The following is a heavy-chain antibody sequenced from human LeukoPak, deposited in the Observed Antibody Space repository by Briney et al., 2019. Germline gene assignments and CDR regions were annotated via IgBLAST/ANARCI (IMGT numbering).Heavy chain of an antibody. J-gene: IGHJ4*02. CDR1: GFTFSSYW. V-gene: IGHV3-74*01. CDR2: INSDGSTT. Sequence: GGSLRLSCAASGFTFSSYWMHWVRQAPGKGLVWVSRINSDGSTTAYADSVKGRFTISRDNAKNTLYLQMSSLRAEDTAVYYCARGDACALNYWGQGTLVTVSS. CDR3: ARGDACALNY.